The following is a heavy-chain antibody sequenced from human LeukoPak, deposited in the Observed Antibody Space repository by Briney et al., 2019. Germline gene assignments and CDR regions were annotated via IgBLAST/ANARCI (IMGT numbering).Heavy chain of an antibody. D-gene: IGHD6-13*01. V-gene: IGHV4-61*01. CDR2: IYYSGST. CDR3: ARRSWYHWFDS. CDR1: GGSVSSDSYY. J-gene: IGHJ5*01. Sequence: SETLSLTCTVSGGSVSSDSYYWTWIRQPPGKGLEWIGYIYYSGSTNYNPSLKSRVTMSVDTFNNQFSLRLSSVTAADTAVYYCARRSWYHWFDSWGQGTLVTVSS.